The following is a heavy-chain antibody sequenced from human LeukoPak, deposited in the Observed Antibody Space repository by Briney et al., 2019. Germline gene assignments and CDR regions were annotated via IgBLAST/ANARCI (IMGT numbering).Heavy chain of an antibody. Sequence: PGRSLRLSRAASGFTFSSYVMHWVRQAPGKGLEWVAVISYDGSNKYYADSVKGRFTISRDNSKNTLYLQMNSLRAEDTAVYYCARADTATFDYWGQGTLVTVSS. CDR2: ISYDGSNK. D-gene: IGHD5-18*01. CDR3: ARADTATFDY. CDR1: GFTFSSYV. J-gene: IGHJ4*02. V-gene: IGHV3-30*04.